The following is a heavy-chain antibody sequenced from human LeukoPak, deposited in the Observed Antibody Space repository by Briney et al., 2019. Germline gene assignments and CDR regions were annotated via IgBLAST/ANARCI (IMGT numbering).Heavy chain of an antibody. CDR3: AGGEAVTDFDY. V-gene: IGHV3-7*05. CDR1: GFTFSRYW. D-gene: IGHD4-17*01. CDR2: IKQDGSEK. Sequence: TGGSLRLSCAASGFTFSRYWMSWVRQAPGKGLEWVANIKQDGSEKSYVDSVKSRFTISRDNAKNSLYLQMNSLRAEDTAVYYCAGGEAVTDFDYWGQGTLVTVSS. J-gene: IGHJ4*02.